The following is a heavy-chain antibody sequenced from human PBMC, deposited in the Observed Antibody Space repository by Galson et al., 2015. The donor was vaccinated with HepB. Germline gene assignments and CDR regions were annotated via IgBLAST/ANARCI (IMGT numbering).Heavy chain of an antibody. V-gene: IGHV1-18*01. CDR1: GYTFTSYG. CDR3: ARDGYYDSSGYYYFAFDI. Sequence: SVKVSCKASGYTFTSYGISWVRQAPGQGLEWMGWISAYNGNTNYAQKLQGRVTMTTDTSTSTAYMELRSLRSDDTAVYYCARDGYYDSSGYYYFAFDIWGQGTMVTVSS. J-gene: IGHJ3*02. CDR2: ISAYNGNT. D-gene: IGHD3-22*01.